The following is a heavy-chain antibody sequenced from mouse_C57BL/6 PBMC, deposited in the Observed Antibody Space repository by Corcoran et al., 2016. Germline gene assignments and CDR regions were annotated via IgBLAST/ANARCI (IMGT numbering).Heavy chain of an antibody. CDR1: GFTFCNYR. J-gene: IGHJ3*01. D-gene: IGHD2-1*01. V-gene: IGHV13-2*01. Sequence: QVQLVETGGGLVRPGNSLQLSCVTSGFTFCNYRMHWLRQPPGKRLEWIAVIAVKSDNNGANDGESVKDRVAISSDDSKSSVYLEMNRLREEDTATYFWSRGNSEGFLYWGQGTLVTVSA. CDR3: SRGNSEGFLY. CDR2: IAVKSDNNGA.